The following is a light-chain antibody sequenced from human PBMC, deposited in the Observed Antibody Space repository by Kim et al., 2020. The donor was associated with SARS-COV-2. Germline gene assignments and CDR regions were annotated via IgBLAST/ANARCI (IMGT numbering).Light chain of an antibody. CDR3: QQYYDTPWT. V-gene: IGKV4-1*01. Sequence: ATINCKASQTSSYNSNNKNYLAWYQQKPGQPPKLLIYWASTREFGVPDRFSGSGSGTDFTLTISSLQAEDVAVYYCQQYYDTPWTFGQGTKVDIK. CDR2: WAS. CDR1: QTSSYNSNNKNY. J-gene: IGKJ1*01.